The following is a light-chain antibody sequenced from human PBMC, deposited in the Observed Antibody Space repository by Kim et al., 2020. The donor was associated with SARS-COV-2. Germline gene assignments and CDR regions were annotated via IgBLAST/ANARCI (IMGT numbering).Light chain of an antibody. J-gene: IGKJ1*01. CDR1: QDISNY. Sequence: DIQMTQSPSSLSASVGDRVTITCRASQDISNYLAWFQLKPGKAPKLLIYAASALQPGVPSRFSGSGSGTDFTLTVTSLQPEDVATYYWQKWDSAPWTFGQGTKVDIK. V-gene: IGKV1-27*01. CDR2: AAS. CDR3: QKWDSAPWT.